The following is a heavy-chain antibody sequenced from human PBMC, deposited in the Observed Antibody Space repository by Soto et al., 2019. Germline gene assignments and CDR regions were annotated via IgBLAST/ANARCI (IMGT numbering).Heavy chain of an antibody. CDR3: ARGRYCSGGSCYSPAFDI. V-gene: IGHV3-33*01. D-gene: IGHD2-15*01. CDR2: IWYDGSNK. CDR1: GFTFSSYG. J-gene: IGHJ3*02. Sequence: SGGSLRLSCAASGFTFSSYGMHWVRQAPGKGLEWVAVIWYDGSNKYYADSVKGRFTISRDNSKNTLYLQMNSLRAEDTAVYYCARGRYCSGGSCYSPAFDIWGQGTMVTVS.